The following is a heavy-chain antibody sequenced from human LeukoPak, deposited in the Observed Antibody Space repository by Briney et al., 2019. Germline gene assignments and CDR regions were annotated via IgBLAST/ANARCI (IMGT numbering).Heavy chain of an antibody. V-gene: IGHV3-21*01. CDR3: ARVDFWSGYYRVLGTDY. D-gene: IGHD3-3*01. Sequence: GGSLRLSCAASGFAFSSYNMNWVRQAPGKGLEWVSPISSSSSYIYYADSVKGRFTISRDNAKNSLYLQMNSLRAEDAAVYYCARVDFWSGYYRVLGTDYWGQGTLVTVSS. CDR1: GFAFSSYN. CDR2: ISSSSSYI. J-gene: IGHJ4*02.